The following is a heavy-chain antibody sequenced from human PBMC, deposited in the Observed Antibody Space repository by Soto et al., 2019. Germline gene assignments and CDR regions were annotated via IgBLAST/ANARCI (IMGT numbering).Heavy chain of an antibody. V-gene: IGHV3-33*01. J-gene: IGHJ4*02. Sequence: QVQLVESGGGVVQPGRSLRLSCAASGFIFNEYGMHWVRQAPGKGLEWVAVIWYDGSNKYYADSVKGRFTFSRDNTKNTMSLEMTGLGVEGTAVYYCTRWGCSGSNCNLNQRSFDLWGQGTLVIVSS. CDR3: TRWGCSGSNCNLNQRSFDL. CDR2: IWYDGSNK. D-gene: IGHD1-7*01. CDR1: GFIFNEYG.